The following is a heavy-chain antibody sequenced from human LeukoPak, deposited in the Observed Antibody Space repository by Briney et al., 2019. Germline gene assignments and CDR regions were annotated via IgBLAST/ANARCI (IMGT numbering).Heavy chain of an antibody. CDR2: IKEDGSER. CDR3: ARDQGKWLLWFGELLF. V-gene: IGHV3-7*01. Sequence: GGSLRLSCEGSAFIFSGHWMNWVRQTPGKGLEWVASIKEDGSERQYVDSVKGRFSISRDNTKGSLFLQLNSLRAEDTAVYYCARDQGKWLLWFGELLFWGQGTLVTVSS. D-gene: IGHD3-10*01. J-gene: IGHJ4*02. CDR1: AFIFSGHW.